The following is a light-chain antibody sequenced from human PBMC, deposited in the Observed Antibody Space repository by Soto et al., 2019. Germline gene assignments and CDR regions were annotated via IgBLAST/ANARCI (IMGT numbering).Light chain of an antibody. J-gene: IGLJ1*01. V-gene: IGLV2-14*03. Sequence: QSALTPPASVSGSPGQSSTIACTGTSCDVGAYNFVSWHQQHPGKAPKLIIYNVYDRPSGISYRLSGYKSGNTASQTISGLQGEDEADYECSSYSIIRTYVFGTGTQLTV. CDR3: SSYSIIRTYV. CDR1: SCDVGAYNF. CDR2: NVY.